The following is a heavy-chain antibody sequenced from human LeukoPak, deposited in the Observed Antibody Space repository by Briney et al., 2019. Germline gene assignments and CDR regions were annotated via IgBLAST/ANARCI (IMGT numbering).Heavy chain of an antibody. CDR3: ARDSYYDSSGYYPFDY. CDR2: IYSGGNT. D-gene: IGHD3-22*01. CDR1: GFTVSGNS. J-gene: IGHJ4*02. V-gene: IGHV3-53*05. Sequence: GGSLRLSCTVSGFTVSGNSMSWVRQAPGKGLEWVSFIYSGGNTHYSDSVKGRFTISRDNSKNTLYLQMGSLRAEDMAVYYCARDSYYDSSGYYPFDYWGQGTLVTVSS.